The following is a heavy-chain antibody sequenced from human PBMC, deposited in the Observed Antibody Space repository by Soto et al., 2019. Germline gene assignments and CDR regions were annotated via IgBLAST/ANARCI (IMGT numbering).Heavy chain of an antibody. J-gene: IGHJ4*02. D-gene: IGHD3-22*01. CDR2: ISGSGGST. CDR3: AKGQMYYYDSSGYSLNY. CDR1: GFTFSSYA. V-gene: IGHV3-23*01. Sequence: EVQLLESGGGLVQPGGSLRLSCAASGFTFSSYAMSWVRQAPGKGLEWVSAISGSGGSTYYADSVKGRFTISRDNSKNTLYLQMNSLRAEDTAVYYCAKGQMYYYDSSGYSLNYWGQGTLVTVSS.